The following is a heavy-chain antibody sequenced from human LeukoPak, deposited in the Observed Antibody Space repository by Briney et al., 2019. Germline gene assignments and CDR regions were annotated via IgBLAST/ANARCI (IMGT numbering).Heavy chain of an antibody. V-gene: IGHV3-21*01. CDR2: ISSSSSYI. CDR1: GFTFSSYS. J-gene: IGHJ3*02. D-gene: IGHD4-23*01. CDR3: ARDGGLRWYKGNAFDI. Sequence: GGSLRLSCAASGFTFSSYSMNWVRQAPGKGLEWVSSISSSSSYIYYADSVKGRFTISRDNAKNSLYLQMNSLRAEDTAVYYCARDGGLRWYKGNAFDIWGQGTMVTVSS.